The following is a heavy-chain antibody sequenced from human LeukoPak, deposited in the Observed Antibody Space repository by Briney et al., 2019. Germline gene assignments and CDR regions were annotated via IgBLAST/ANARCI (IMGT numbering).Heavy chain of an antibody. CDR2: IIPIFGTA. D-gene: IGHD3-10*01. V-gene: IGHV1-69*06. J-gene: IGHJ4*02. Sequence: SVKVSCKASGGTFSSYAISWVRQAPGQGLEWMGGIIPIFGTANYAQKFQGRVTITADKSTSTAYMELSSLRSEDTAVYYCAREHYYGSGSYDSFDYWGQGTLVTVSS. CDR1: GGTFSSYA. CDR3: AREHYYGSGSYDSFDY.